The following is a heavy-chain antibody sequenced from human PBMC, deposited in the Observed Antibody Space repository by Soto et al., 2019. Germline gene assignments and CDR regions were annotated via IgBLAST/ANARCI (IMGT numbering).Heavy chain of an antibody. CDR3: SSVHCSSSWSHYCYGMDV. J-gene: IGHJ6*02. CDR2: ISGSGGGT. CDR1: VFSFSSYA. Sequence: GRSLRLSCAASVFSFSSYAMTWVRQSPGKGLEWVSAISGSGGGTDYADSVKGRFTISRDNSKNTLFLQMNSLRAEDTAVYYCSSVHCSSSWSHYCYGMDVWGQGTTVTVSS. D-gene: IGHD6-13*01. V-gene: IGHV3-23*01.